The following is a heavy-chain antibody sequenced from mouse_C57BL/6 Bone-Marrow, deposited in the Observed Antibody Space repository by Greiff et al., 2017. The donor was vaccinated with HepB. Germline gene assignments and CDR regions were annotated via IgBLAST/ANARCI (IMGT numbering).Heavy chain of an antibody. V-gene: IGHV1-76*01. CDR1: GYTFTDYY. D-gene: IGHD4-1*01. CDR3: ARLGTWFRFDY. J-gene: IGHJ2*01. Sequence: QVQLQQSGAELVRPGASVKLSCKASGYTFTDYYINWVKQRPGQGLEWIARIYPGSGNTYYNEKFKGKATLTAEKSSSTAYMQLSSLTSEDSAVYFCARLGTWFRFDYWGQGTTLTVSS. CDR2: IYPGSGNT.